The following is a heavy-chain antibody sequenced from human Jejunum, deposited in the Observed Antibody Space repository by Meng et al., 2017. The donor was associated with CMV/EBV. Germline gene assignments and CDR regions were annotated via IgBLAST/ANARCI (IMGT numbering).Heavy chain of an antibody. J-gene: IGHJ4*02. Sequence: PGFTFSSHSMTWVRQAPGKGLEWVSYISSTSSTTHYADSMKGRFTISRDNAKNSLYLQMNSLRGEDTAVYYCARNPPGKGFIDYWGQGTLVTVSS. CDR2: ISSTSSTT. D-gene: IGHD1-1*01. CDR3: ARNPPGKGFIDY. V-gene: IGHV3-48*04. CDR1: GFTFSSHS.